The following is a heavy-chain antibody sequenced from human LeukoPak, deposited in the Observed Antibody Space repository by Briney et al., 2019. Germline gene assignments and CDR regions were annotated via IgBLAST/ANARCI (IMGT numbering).Heavy chain of an antibody. CDR1: GYTFTGYY. V-gene: IGHV1-2*02. CDR3: AREAKDYYDADGYYLDY. J-gene: IGHJ4*02. CDR2: VIPNNGGT. D-gene: IGHD3-22*01. Sequence: ASVKVSCKTSGYTFTGYYIHWVRQAPGQGLEWMGWVIPNNGGTNYAQNFQGRIAMTRDTSIGTAHMELSRLTSDDTAIYYCAREAKDYYDADGYYLDYWGQGTLVTVSS.